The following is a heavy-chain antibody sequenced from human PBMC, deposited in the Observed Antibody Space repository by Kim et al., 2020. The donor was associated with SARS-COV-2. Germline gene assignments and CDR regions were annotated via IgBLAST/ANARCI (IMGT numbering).Heavy chain of an antibody. CDR1: GYTFSSYD. CDR3: ARARIAAAGDYYYGMDV. D-gene: IGHD6-13*01. V-gene: IGHV3-13*05. J-gene: IGHJ6*02. Sequence: GGSLRLSCAASGYTFSSYDMHWVHQATGKGLEWVSAIGTAGDPYYPGSVKGRFTISRENAKNSLYLQMNSLRAGDTAVYYCARARIAAAGDYYYGMDVWGQGTTVTVSS. CDR2: IGTAGDP.